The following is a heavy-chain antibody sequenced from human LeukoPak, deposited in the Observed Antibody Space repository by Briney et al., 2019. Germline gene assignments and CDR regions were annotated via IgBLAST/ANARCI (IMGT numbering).Heavy chain of an antibody. V-gene: IGHV4-59*01. J-gene: IGHJ5*02. Sequence: SETLSLTCTVSGVSISSYYWSWIRQPPGKGLEWIGYSYYSGSTNYNPSLKSRVTISVDTSKNQFSLKLTSVTAADTAVYYCARGGSWFDPWGQGTLVTVSS. CDR1: GVSISSYY. CDR2: SYYSGST. CDR3: ARGGSWFDP. D-gene: IGHD3-10*01.